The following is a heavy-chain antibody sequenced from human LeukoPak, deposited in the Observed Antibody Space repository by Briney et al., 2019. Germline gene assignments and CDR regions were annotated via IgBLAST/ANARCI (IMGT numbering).Heavy chain of an antibody. J-gene: IGHJ4*02. Sequence: SVKVSCKASGGTFSSYAISWVRQAPGQGLEWMGGIIPIFGTANYAQKFQGRVTITADESTSTAYMELSSQRSEDTAVYYCASGPNYGGYDYWGQGTLVTVSS. CDR1: GGTFSSYA. CDR2: IIPIFGTA. V-gene: IGHV1-69*13. D-gene: IGHD5-12*01. CDR3: ASGPNYGGYDY.